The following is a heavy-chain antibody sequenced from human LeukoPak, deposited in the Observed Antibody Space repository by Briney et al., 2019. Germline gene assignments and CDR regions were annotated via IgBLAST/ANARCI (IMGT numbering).Heavy chain of an antibody. CDR3: ATHIKNWGLLDY. Sequence: ASVKVSCKTSAYSFTPYAMHWVRQAPGQGLEWMGWISAYNGNTNYAQKLQGRVTMTTDTSTSTAYMELRSLRSDDTAVYYCATHIKNWGLLDYWGQGTLVTVSS. V-gene: IGHV1-18*01. J-gene: IGHJ4*02. D-gene: IGHD7-27*01. CDR2: ISAYNGNT. CDR1: AYSFTPYA.